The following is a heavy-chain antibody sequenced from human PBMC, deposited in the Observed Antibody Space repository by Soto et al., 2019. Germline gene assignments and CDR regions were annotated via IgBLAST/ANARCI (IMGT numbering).Heavy chain of an antibody. CDR3: VRSGTAPMSRHNWFDP. CDR1: GFTFTTYD. V-gene: IGHV3-21*01. D-gene: IGHD1-1*01. J-gene: IGHJ5*02. Sequence: EVQLVESGGGLVKPGGSLRLSCAASGFTFTTYDMNWVRQAPGKGLEWVSSITTTSRYIYYADSVRGRFTISRDNAKNALFLQMDSLRAADTAVYYCVRSGTAPMSRHNWFDPWGQGTLVTVSS. CDR2: ITTTSRYI.